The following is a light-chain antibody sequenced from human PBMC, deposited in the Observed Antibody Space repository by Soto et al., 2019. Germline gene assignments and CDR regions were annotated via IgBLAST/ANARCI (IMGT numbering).Light chain of an antibody. J-gene: IGKJ4*01. CDR2: GAS. V-gene: IGKV3-20*01. CDR3: HQYGSAPLT. Sequence: LATLPLSIWKRHTLYCRASQAINNYLAWYQRKPGQAPRLLIYGASSRATGIPDRFSGSGSGTDFTLTISRLEPGDFATYYCHQYGSAPLTFGGGTKV. CDR1: QAINNY.